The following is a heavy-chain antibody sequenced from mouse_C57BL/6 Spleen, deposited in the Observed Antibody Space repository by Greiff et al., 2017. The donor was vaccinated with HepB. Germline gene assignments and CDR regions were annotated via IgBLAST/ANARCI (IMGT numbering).Heavy chain of an antibody. J-gene: IGHJ4*01. Sequence: EVQLQQSGAELVRPGASVKLSCTASGFNIKDDYMHWVKQRPEQGLEWIGWIDPENGDTEYASKFQGKATITADTSSNTAYLQLSSLTSEDTAVYYCTTNWDLYAMDYWGQGTSVTVSS. CDR3: TTNWDLYAMDY. D-gene: IGHD4-1*01. CDR2: IDPENGDT. V-gene: IGHV14-4*01. CDR1: GFNIKDDY.